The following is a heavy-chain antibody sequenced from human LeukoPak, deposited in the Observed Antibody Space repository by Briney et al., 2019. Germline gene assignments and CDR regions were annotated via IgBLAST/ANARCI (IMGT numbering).Heavy chain of an antibody. CDR1: GGSISSNNW. Sequence: PSETLSLTCAVSGGSISSNNWWSWVRQPPGKGLEWIGEIYHSGSTNYNPSLKSRVTMSVDTSKNQFSLKLSSVTAADTAVYYCAKGYSSSWSSNWFDPWGQGTLVTVSS. CDR3: AKGYSSSWSSNWFDP. V-gene: IGHV4-4*02. CDR2: IYHSGST. J-gene: IGHJ5*02. D-gene: IGHD6-13*01.